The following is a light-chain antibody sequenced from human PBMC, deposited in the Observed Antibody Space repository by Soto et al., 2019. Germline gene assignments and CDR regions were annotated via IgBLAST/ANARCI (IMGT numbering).Light chain of an antibody. V-gene: IGKV1-5*03. CDR2: KAS. CDR1: QSISSW. CDR3: QQYNSYPWT. J-gene: IGKJ1*01. Sequence: DLQMTQSPSTLSASVGARVTITCRASQSISSWLAWYQQKPGKAPKLLIYKASSLESGVPSRFSGSGSGTEFTLTISSLQPDDFATYYCQQYNSYPWTFGQGTKVDIK.